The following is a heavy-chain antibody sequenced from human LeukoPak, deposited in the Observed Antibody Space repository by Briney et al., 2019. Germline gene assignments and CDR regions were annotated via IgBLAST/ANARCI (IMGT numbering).Heavy chain of an antibody. D-gene: IGHD3-22*01. CDR1: GFTFSTYG. CDR2: ISYDGSNK. J-gene: IGHJ4*02. V-gene: IGHV3-30*03. Sequence: GGSLRLSCAASGFTFSTYGMHWVRQAPGKGLEWVAVISYDGSNKYYADSVKGRFTISRDNSKNTLYVQMNSLRGEDTAVYYCARGSTGSGFYYSPDYWGQGTLVTVSS. CDR3: ARGSTGSGFYYSPDY.